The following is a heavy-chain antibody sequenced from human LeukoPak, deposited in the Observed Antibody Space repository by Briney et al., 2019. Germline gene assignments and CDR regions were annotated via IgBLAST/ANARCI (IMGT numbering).Heavy chain of an antibody. CDR2: INPSGGST. CDR3: ATEQFGGVIVIGAFDI. CDR1: GYTFTGYY. D-gene: IGHD3-16*02. J-gene: IGHJ3*02. V-gene: IGHV1-46*01. Sequence: ASVKVSCKASGYTFTGYYMHWVRQAPGQGLEWMGIINPSGGSTSYAQKFQGRVTMTRDMSTSTVYMELSSLRSEDTAVYYCATEQFGGVIVIGAFDIWGQGTMVTVSS.